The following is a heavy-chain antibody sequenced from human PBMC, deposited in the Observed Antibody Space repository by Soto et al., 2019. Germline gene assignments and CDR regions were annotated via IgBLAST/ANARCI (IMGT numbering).Heavy chain of an antibody. CDR3: TTYGDYVRYFDL. V-gene: IGHV3-73*01. CDR1: GFTFSGSA. Sequence: EVQLVESGGGLVQPGGSLKLSCAASGFTFSGSALHWVRQASGKGLEWVGRIRSKANNYATAYGASAKGRFTISRDDSKNTAYLQMNSLKTEDTAVYYCTTYGDYVRYFDLWGRGTLVTVSS. J-gene: IGHJ2*01. D-gene: IGHD4-17*01. CDR2: IRSKANNYAT.